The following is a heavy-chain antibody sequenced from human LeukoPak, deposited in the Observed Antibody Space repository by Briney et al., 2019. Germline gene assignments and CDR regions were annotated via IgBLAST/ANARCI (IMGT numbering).Heavy chain of an antibody. Sequence: PSETLSLTCTVSGGSISSYYWSWIRQPAGKGLDWIGRIYTSGSTNYNPSLKSRVTMSVDTSKNQFSLKLSSVTAADTAVYYCARDLFAIFGVEAIDYWGQGTLVTASS. CDR1: GGSISSYY. CDR2: IYTSGST. V-gene: IGHV4-4*07. CDR3: ARDLFAIFGVEAIDY. J-gene: IGHJ4*02. D-gene: IGHD3-3*01.